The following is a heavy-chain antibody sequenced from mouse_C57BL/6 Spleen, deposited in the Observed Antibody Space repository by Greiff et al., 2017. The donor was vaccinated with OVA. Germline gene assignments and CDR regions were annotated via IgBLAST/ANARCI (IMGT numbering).Heavy chain of an antibody. V-gene: IGHV1-82*01. Sequence: QVQLKESGPELVKPGASVKISCKASGYAFSSSWMNWVKQRPGKGLEWIGRIYPGDGDTNYNGRFKGKATLTADKSSSTAYMQLSSLTSEDSAVYFCARSDYDRFAYWGQGTLVTVSA. D-gene: IGHD2-4*01. CDR2: IYPGDGDT. J-gene: IGHJ3*01. CDR3: ARSDYDRFAY. CDR1: GYAFSSSW.